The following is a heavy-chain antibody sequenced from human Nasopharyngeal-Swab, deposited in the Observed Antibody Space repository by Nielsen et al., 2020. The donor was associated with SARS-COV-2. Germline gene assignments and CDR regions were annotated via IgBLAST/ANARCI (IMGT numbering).Heavy chain of an antibody. CDR2: IYPGDSDT. V-gene: IGHV5-51*01. CDR1: GYSFTSYW. J-gene: IGHJ4*02. Sequence: GGSLRLSCKGSGYSFTSYWIGWVRQMPGKGLEWMGVIYPGDSDTRYSPSFQGQVTISADKSISTAYLQWSSLKASDTAMYYCFRGNYNPDYWGQGTLVTVSS. D-gene: IGHD1-26*01. CDR3: FRGNYNPDY.